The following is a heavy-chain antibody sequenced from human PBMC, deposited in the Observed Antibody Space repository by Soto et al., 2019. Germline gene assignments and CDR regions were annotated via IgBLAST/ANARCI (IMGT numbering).Heavy chain of an antibody. J-gene: IGHJ5*01. Sequence: SETLSLTCTVSCGSIRGHYWSWIRQPAGKGLEWIGRIYSSGSSDYNPSLKSRVTLSVDTSKSQISLRSLRSDDTAVYFCARDLKYFRINGNWFDSWGQGTLVTVSS. V-gene: IGHV4-4*07. CDR1: CGSIRGHY. D-gene: IGHD2-2*01. CDR2: IYSSGSS. CDR3: ARDLKYFRINGNWFDS.